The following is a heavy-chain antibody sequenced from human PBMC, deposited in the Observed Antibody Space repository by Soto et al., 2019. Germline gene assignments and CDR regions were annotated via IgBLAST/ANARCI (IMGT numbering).Heavy chain of an antibody. CDR2: IYYSGST. J-gene: IGHJ5*02. CDR3: ARVQRNFYYGSGSYYYNWFDP. V-gene: IGHV4-59*01. Sequence: SETLSLTCTVSGGSISSYYWSWIRQPPGKGLEYIGYIYYSGSTNYNPSIKSRVTISVDTSKNQFSLKLSSVTAADTAVYYCARVQRNFYYGSGSYYYNWFDPWGQGTLVTVSS. CDR1: GGSISSYY. D-gene: IGHD3-10*01.